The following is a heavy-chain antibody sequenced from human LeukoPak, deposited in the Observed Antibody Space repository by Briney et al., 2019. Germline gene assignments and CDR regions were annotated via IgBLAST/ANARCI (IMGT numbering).Heavy chain of an antibody. CDR2: IYYSGST. Sequence: SETLSLTCTVSGGSISSSSYYWGWIRQPPGKGLEWIGSIYYSGSTYYNPSLKSRVTISVDTSKNQFSLKLSSVTAADTAVYYCARFIVDTAMASGNYFDYWGQGTLVTVSS. CDR3: ARFIVDTAMASGNYFDY. J-gene: IGHJ4*02. CDR1: GGSISSSSYY. D-gene: IGHD5-18*01. V-gene: IGHV4-39*07.